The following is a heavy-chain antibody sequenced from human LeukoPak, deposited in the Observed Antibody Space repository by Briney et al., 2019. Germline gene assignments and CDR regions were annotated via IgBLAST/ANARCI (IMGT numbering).Heavy chain of an antibody. J-gene: IGHJ5*02. Sequence: ASVKVSCKASGGTFGSYAISWVRQAPGQGLEWMGRIIPILGIANYAQKFQGRVTITADKSTSTAYMELSSLRSEDTAVYYCARDLGSGGSFRPTPWGQGTLVTVSS. CDR1: GGTFGSYA. D-gene: IGHD2-15*01. V-gene: IGHV1-69*04. CDR2: IIPILGIA. CDR3: ARDLGSGGSFRPTP.